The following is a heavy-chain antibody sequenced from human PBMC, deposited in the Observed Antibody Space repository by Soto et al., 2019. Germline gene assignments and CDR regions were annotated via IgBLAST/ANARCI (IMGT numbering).Heavy chain of an antibody. CDR1: GFTLSNYW. V-gene: IGHV3-7*01. CDR2: IKQDGSEK. CDR3: ARVTMVGGY. J-gene: IGHJ4*02. Sequence: EVQLVESGGGLVQPGGSLRLSCAASGFTLSNYWMSWVRQAPGKGLEWVANIKQDGSEKNYVDSVKGRFTISRDNAKSSLYLQMNSLRAEDTAVYYCARVTMVGGYWGQGTLVTVSS. D-gene: IGHD4-17*01.